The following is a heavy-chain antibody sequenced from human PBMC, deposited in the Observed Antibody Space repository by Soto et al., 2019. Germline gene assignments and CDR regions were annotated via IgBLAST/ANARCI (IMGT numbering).Heavy chain of an antibody. CDR1: GFPVSIYA. V-gene: IGHV3-23*01. Sequence: LRLSCAASGFPVSIYAMSWVRQAPGKGLEWVSAISGSGGSTYYADSVKGRFTISRDNSKNTLYLQMNSLRAEDTAVYYCAKDQLDFGVVISYYFDYWGQGTLVTVSS. CDR3: AKDQLDFGVVISYYFDY. CDR2: ISGSGGST. J-gene: IGHJ4*02. D-gene: IGHD3-3*01.